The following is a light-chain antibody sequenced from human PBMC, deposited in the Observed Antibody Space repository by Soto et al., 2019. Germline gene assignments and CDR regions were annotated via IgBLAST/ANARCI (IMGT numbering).Light chain of an antibody. CDR1: QSVSSN. CDR3: QQYNTWPPYT. V-gene: IGKV3-15*01. CDR2: DAS. J-gene: IGKJ2*01. Sequence: DIVMTQSPGTLSVSPGERATLSCRASQSVSSNLAWYQQKPGQAPRLLIYDASTRATGTPARFSGSGSGTDFTLSISSLQSEDFAVYFCQQYNTWPPYTFGQGTKLEI.